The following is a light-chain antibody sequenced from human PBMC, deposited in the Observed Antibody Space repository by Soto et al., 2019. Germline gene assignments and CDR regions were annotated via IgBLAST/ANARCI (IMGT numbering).Light chain of an antibody. CDR2: GAS. Sequence: ETVLTQSPATLSLSPGERATLSCRASQSVGTYLAWYQRKPGQAPRLLIYGASNRATGIPARFTGSGSGTEFTLTISRLEPEDFTVYYCHHYETFGQGTKVDIK. V-gene: IGKV3-11*01. CDR1: QSVGTY. CDR3: HHYET. J-gene: IGKJ1*01.